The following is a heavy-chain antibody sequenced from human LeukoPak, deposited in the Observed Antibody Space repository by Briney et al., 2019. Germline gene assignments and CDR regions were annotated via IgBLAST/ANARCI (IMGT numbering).Heavy chain of an antibody. D-gene: IGHD3-10*01. Sequence: GGSLRLSCAASGFTFSSYWMGWVRQAPGKGLEWVANIKQDGSEKYYVDSVKGRFTISRDNAKNSLYLQMNSLRAEDTAVYYCARVTLWFGELFPDYWGQGTLVTVSS. V-gene: IGHV3-7*01. CDR2: IKQDGSEK. CDR3: ARVTLWFGELFPDY. CDR1: GFTFSSYW. J-gene: IGHJ4*02.